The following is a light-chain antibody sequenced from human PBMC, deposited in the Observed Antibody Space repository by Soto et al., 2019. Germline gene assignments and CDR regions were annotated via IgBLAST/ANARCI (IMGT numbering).Light chain of an antibody. CDR1: QSISSY. Sequence: DIPMTQSPSSLSASVGDRVTITCRASQSISSYLNWYQQKPGKAPQLLIYAASSLQSGVPSRFSGSGSGTDCTLTIISLQPEDFATYYCQQSYSTLPWTFGQGTKVEIK. CDR2: AAS. J-gene: IGKJ1*01. CDR3: QQSYSTLPWT. V-gene: IGKV1-39*01.